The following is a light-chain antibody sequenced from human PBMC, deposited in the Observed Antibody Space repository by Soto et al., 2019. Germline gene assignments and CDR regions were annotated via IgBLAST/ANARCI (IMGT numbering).Light chain of an antibody. CDR3: QQYGSSPPT. CDR2: GAS. V-gene: IGKV3-20*01. J-gene: IGKJ1*01. Sequence: EIVLTQSPGTLSLSPGERATLSCRASQSVSSNYLAWYQRKPGQAPRLLIYGASSMAIDIPHRFSGSGSGTDFTLTITRLEPEDCAVYYCQQYGSSPPTFGQGTKVDI. CDR1: QSVSSNY.